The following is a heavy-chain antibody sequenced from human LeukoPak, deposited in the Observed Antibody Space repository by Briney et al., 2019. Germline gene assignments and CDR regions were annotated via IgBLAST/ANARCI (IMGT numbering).Heavy chain of an antibody. J-gene: IGHJ4*02. V-gene: IGHV3-9*01. D-gene: IGHD6-25*01. Sequence: GRSLRLSCAASGFTFDDYAMHWVRQAPGKGLEWVSGISWNSGSIGYADSVKGRFTISRDNAKNSLYLQMNSLRAEDTALYHCAKALSYSITAATDYWGQGTLVTVSS. CDR1: GFTFDDYA. CDR2: ISWNSGSI. CDR3: AKALSYSITAATDY.